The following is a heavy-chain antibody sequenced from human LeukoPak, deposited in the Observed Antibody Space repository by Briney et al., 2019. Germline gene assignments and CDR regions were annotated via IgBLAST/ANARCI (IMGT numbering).Heavy chain of an antibody. CDR2: INHSGST. Sequence: SETLSLTCAVSGGSFSGYYWSWIRQPPGKGLECIGEINHSGSTNYNSSLKSRATISVDTSKNQFSLKLTSVTAADTAVYYCARVGSRKWPSRAIRYWGQGTLVTVSS. D-gene: IGHD3-10*01. CDR3: ARVGSRKWPSRAIRY. CDR1: GGSFSGYY. V-gene: IGHV4-34*01. J-gene: IGHJ4*02.